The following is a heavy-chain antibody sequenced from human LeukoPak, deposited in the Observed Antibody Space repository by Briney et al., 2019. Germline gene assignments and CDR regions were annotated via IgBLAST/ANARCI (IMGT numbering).Heavy chain of an antibody. D-gene: IGHD2-2*01. CDR1: GYTFTSYG. CDR3: ARGGIVVVPAATYYYYGMDV. J-gene: IGHJ6*02. CDR2: ISAYNGNT. V-gene: IGHV1-18*01. Sequence: ASVKVSCKASGYTFTSYGISWVRQAPGQGLERMGWISAYNGNTNYAQKLQGRVTMTTDTSTSTAYMELRSLRSDDTAVYYCARGGIVVVPAATYYYYGMDVWGQGTTVTVSS.